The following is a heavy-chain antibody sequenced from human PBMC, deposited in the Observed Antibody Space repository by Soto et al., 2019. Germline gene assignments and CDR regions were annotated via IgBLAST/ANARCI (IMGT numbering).Heavy chain of an antibody. V-gene: IGHV3-23*01. CDR2: ISGSGGST. Sequence: GGSLRLSCAASGFTFSSYAMSWVRQAPGKGLEWVSAISGSGGSTYYADSVKGRFTISRDNSKNTLYRQMNGLRAEDTAVYYCASPKFTKYYYDSSGYYFGNTPPGYFDYWGQGTLVTVSS. D-gene: IGHD3-22*01. CDR1: GFTFSSYA. CDR3: ASPKFTKYYYDSSGYYFGNTPPGYFDY. J-gene: IGHJ4*02.